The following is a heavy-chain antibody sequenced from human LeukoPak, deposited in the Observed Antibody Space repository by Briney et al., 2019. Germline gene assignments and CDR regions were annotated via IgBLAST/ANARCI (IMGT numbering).Heavy chain of an antibody. Sequence: GGSLRLSWAASGFTFSCYGMHWVRQAPGKGLEWVAVISYDGSNKYYADSVKGRFTISRDNSKNTLYLQMNSLRAEDTAVYYCANEGIFGVVLDYFDYWGQGTLVTVSS. CDR1: GFTFSCYG. D-gene: IGHD3-3*02. CDR3: ANEGIFGVVLDYFDY. J-gene: IGHJ4*02. CDR2: ISYDGSNK. V-gene: IGHV3-30*18.